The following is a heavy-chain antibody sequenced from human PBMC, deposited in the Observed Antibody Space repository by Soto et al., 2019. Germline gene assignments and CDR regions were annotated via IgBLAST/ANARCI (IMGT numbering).Heavy chain of an antibody. J-gene: IGHJ6*03. CDR1: GFTFISYG. CDR2: IWYDGSNK. D-gene: IGHD2-2*01. Sequence: GGSLRLSCAASGFTFISYGMHWVRQAPGKGLEWVAVIWYDGSNKYYADSVKGRFTISRDNSKNTLYLQMNSLRAEDTAVYYCARAGVPAAYSYSYYYYLDVWGKGTTVTVSS. CDR3: ARAGVPAAYSYSYYYYLDV. V-gene: IGHV3-33*01.